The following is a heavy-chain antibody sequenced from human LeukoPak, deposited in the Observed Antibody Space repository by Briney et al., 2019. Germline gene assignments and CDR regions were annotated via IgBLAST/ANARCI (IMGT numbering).Heavy chain of an antibody. Sequence: SETLSLTCTVSGGSISNDYWSWIRQPPGKGLGYIYYTGSTNYNPSLKSRATISVDTSKNQLSLKLSSVTAADSAVYYCARRRVVRGTDYWGQGTLVTVSS. CDR1: GGSISNDY. J-gene: IGHJ4*02. CDR3: ARRRVVRGTDY. V-gene: IGHV4-59*01. D-gene: IGHD3-10*01. CDR2: IYYTGST.